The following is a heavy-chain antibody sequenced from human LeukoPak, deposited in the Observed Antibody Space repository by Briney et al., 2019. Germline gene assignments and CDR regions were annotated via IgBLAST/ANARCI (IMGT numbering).Heavy chain of an antibody. CDR2: IYSGGST. J-gene: IGHJ6*02. D-gene: IGHD3-22*01. Sequence: GGSLRLSCAASGFTVSSHYISWVRQAPGKGLEWVSVIYSGGSTYYADSVKGRFTISRDNSKNTLYLHMNSLRAEDTAVYYCARENRGHYSDSSVSYYYHYGMDVWGHGTTVTVSS. V-gene: IGHV3-53*01. CDR3: ARENRGHYSDSSVSYYYHYGMDV. CDR1: GFTVSSHY.